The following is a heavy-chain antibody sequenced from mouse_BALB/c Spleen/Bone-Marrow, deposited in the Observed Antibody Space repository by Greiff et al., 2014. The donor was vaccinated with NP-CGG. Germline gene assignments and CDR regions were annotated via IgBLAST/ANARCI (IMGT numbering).Heavy chain of an antibody. CDR3: AREATYDAYFDY. V-gene: IGHV1-4*02. CDR1: GYTFTSNT. Sequence: VQLQESAGELARPGASVKMSCKASGYTFTSNTIQWVKQRPGQGLEWIGYINPTRGYTDYNQKFKAKTTLTADKSSSTAYMQLSSLTSEDSAVYYGAREATYDAYFDYWGQGTILTVSS. D-gene: IGHD2-12*01. CDR2: INPTRGYT. J-gene: IGHJ2*01.